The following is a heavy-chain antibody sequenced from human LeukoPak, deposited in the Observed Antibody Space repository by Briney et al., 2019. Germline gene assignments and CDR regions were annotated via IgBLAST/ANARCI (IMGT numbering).Heavy chain of an antibody. CDR1: GHTFTSYG. J-gene: IGHJ4*02. V-gene: IGHV1-2*02. Sequence: ASVKVSCKASGHTFTSYGISWVRQAPGQGLEWMGWINPNSGGANYAQNFQGRVTMTWDTSFTTAYMELIGLRSDDAAVYFCAREVYSSGWIDFWGQGTLVTVSS. D-gene: IGHD6-19*01. CDR2: INPNSGGA. CDR3: AREVYSSGWIDF.